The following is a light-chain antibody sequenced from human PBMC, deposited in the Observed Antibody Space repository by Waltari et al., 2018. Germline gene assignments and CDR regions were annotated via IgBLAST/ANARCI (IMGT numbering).Light chain of an antibody. CDR1: QYIVSN. Sequence: ETVMTQSPATLSMSPGETATLSCRVSQYIVSNLAWYQQRPGQAPRLLIYGASSRATGVPARFSGSWSGTHFTLTISSLQSEDFAVYFCLQYGDWPPWTFGQGTKVEFK. J-gene: IGKJ1*01. V-gene: IGKV3-15*01. CDR2: GAS. CDR3: LQYGDWPPWT.